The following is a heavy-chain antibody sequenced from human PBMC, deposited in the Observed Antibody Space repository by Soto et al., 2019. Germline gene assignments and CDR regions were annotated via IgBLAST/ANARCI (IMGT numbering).Heavy chain of an antibody. CDR2: ISGSADRT. V-gene: IGHV3-23*01. CDR3: VPESGSYYGYFEY. J-gene: IGHJ4*02. Sequence: GGSLRLSCAASGFTSSSHAMSWVRQAPGKGLEWVSAISGSADRTNYAESVKGRFTISRDNSKNTLYLQMNSLRVEDTAAYYCVPESGSYYGYFEYWGQGILVTVSS. CDR1: GFTSSSHA. D-gene: IGHD1-26*01.